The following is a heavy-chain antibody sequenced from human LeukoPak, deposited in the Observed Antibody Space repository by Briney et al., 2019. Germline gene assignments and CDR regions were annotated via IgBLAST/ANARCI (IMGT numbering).Heavy chain of an antibody. V-gene: IGHV1-69*04. Sequence: SVKVSCKASGGTFSSYAISWVRQAPGQGLEWMGRIIPILGIANYAQKFQGRVTITADRSTSTAYMELSSLRSEDTAVYYCAIVRYFGILMDVWGQGTTVTVSS. CDR1: GGTFSSYA. J-gene: IGHJ6*02. CDR2: IIPILGIA. D-gene: IGHD3-9*01. CDR3: AIVRYFGILMDV.